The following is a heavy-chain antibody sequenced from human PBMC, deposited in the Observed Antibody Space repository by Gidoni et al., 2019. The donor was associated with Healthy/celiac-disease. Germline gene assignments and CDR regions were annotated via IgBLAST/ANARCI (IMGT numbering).Heavy chain of an antibody. CDR3: ARPGGSGWYDY. J-gene: IGHJ4*02. Sequence: TNYSPSFQGHVTISADKSISTAYLQWISLKASDTAMYYCARPGGSGWYDYWGQGTLVTVSS. CDR2: T. D-gene: IGHD6-19*01. V-gene: IGHV5-10-1*01.